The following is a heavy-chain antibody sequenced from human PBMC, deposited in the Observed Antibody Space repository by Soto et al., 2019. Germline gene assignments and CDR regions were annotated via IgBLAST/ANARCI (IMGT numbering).Heavy chain of an antibody. V-gene: IGHV3-30-3*01. Sequence: PGGSLRLSCAASGFTFSSSAMHWVRQAPGKGLEWVAVISYDGAYQDYADSVKGRFTISKDISKNTLYLQMDSLRPADTAVYYCARDPLSGRTDNYYYGMTVWGLGTTVTVSS. CDR1: GFTFSSSA. D-gene: IGHD6-19*01. CDR3: ARDPLSGRTDNYYYGMTV. J-gene: IGHJ6*02. CDR2: ISYDGAYQ.